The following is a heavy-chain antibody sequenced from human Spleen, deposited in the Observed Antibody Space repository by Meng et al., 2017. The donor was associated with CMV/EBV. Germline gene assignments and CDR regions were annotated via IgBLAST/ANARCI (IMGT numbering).Heavy chain of an antibody. D-gene: IGHD1-1*01. V-gene: IGHV4-34*01. CDR1: GGSVSGFY. CDR3: ARTRPVTTETTGSSDH. CDR2: INHSGST. J-gene: IGHJ4*02. Sequence: SETLSLTCAVYGGSVSGFYWSWIRQPPGKRLEWIGEINHSGSTNYNPSLKSRVTISVDTSKNQFSLKLSSVTAADTAIYYCARTRPVTTETTGSSDHWGQGTLVTVSS.